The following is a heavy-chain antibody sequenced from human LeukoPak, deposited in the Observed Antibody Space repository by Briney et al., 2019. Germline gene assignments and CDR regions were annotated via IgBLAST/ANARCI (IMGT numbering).Heavy chain of an antibody. V-gene: IGHV3-30-3*01. J-gene: IGHJ4*02. CDR2: ISYDGSNK. CDR1: GFTFSSSA. D-gene: IGHD6-19*01. CDR3: ARDRDSSGWYEGFDY. Sequence: GGSLRLSFEASGFTFSSSAMNGFRQAPAKGREGVAVISYDGSNKYYADSVKGRFTISRDNSKNTLYLQMNSLRADDTAVYYCARDRDSSGWYEGFDYWGQGTLVTVSS.